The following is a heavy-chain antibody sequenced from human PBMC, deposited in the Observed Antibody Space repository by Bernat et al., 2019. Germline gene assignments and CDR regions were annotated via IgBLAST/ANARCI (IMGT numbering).Heavy chain of an antibody. CDR2: ISYDGSNK. D-gene: IGHD6-19*01. J-gene: IGHJ3*02. V-gene: IGHV3-30*01. CDR1: GFTFSSYA. Sequence: VQLVESGGGLVQPGGSLRLSCAASGFTFSSYAMHWVRQAPGKGLEWVAVISYDGSNKYYADSVKGRFTISRDNSKNTLYLQMNSLRAEDTAVYYCAREAISQWLVGAFDIWGQGTMVTVSS. CDR3: AREAISQWLVGAFDI.